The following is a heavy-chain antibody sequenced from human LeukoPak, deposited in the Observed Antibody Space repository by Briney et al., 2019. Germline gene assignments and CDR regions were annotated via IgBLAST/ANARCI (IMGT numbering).Heavy chain of an antibody. CDR1: GFTFSSYS. D-gene: IGHD6-13*01. J-gene: IGHJ4*02. Sequence: GGSLRLSCAASGFTFSSYSMNWVRQAPGKGREWVSSISSSSSYIYYADSVKGRFTISRDNAKNSLYLQMNSLRAEDTAVYYCARVMGIAAAVDYWGQGTLVTVSS. CDR3: ARVMGIAAAVDY. CDR2: ISSSSSYI. V-gene: IGHV3-21*01.